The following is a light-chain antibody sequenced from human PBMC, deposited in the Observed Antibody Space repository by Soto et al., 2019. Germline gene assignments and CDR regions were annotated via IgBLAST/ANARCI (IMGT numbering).Light chain of an antibody. V-gene: IGLV3-21*04. CDR2: YDS. CDR3: QVWDSSSDHDV. CDR1: NIGTKS. Sequence: SYELTQPPSVSVAPGKTAWITCGGNNIGTKSVHWYQQMPGQAPVLVIYYDSDRPSGIPERFSGSNSGNTATLTISRVEDGDEADYYCQVWDSSSDHDVFGTGTKVTVL. J-gene: IGLJ1*01.